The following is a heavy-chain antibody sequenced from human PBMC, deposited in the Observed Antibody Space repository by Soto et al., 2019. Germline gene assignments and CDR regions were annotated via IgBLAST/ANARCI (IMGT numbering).Heavy chain of an antibody. CDR1: GLSLSGYS. Sequence: EVHLVESGGGLVQPGGSLRLSCAASGLSLSGYSMNWVRQAPGKGLEWVSFISSSGSNIYYADSVKGRFTISRDDAKNSLYVHMNSLRDEDTAVYYCARDGVGANPGDAFDIWGQGTMVTVSS. V-gene: IGHV3-48*02. CDR2: ISSSGSNI. J-gene: IGHJ3*02. CDR3: ARDGVGANPGDAFDI. D-gene: IGHD1-26*01.